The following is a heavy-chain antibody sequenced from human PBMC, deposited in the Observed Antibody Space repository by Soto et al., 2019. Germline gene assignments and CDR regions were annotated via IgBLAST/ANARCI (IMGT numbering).Heavy chain of an antibody. V-gene: IGHV4-59*01. Sequence: PPETLSLTCTVSGGSISSYYSSWIRQPPGKGLEWIGYIYYSGSTNYNPSLKSRVTISVDTSKNQFSLKLSSVTAADTAVYYCARGYRWLDYWGQGTLVTVSS. CDR2: IYYSGST. CDR3: ARGYRWLDY. D-gene: IGHD5-12*01. J-gene: IGHJ4*02. CDR1: GGSISSYY.